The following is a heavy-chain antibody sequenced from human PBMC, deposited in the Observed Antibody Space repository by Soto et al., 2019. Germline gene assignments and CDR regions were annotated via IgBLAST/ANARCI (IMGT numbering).Heavy chain of an antibody. D-gene: IGHD3-16*01. J-gene: IGHJ6*02. CDR2: IYYSGST. CDR1: GGSISSYY. V-gene: IGHV4-59*01. Sequence: SETLSLTCTVSGGSISSYYWSWIRQPPGKGLEWIGYIYYSGSTNQNPSLKSRVTISVDMSKNQFSLKLSSVTAADTAVYYCARAGYVGNSFLSYYYGMDVWGQGTTVTVSS. CDR3: ARAGYVGNSFLSYYYGMDV.